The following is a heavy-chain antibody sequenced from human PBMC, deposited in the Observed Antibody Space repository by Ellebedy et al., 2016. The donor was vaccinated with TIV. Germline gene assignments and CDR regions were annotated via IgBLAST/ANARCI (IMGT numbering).Heavy chain of an antibody. V-gene: IGHV1-18*01. CDR1: GYTFTSYG. CDR2: ISAYNGNT. J-gene: IGHJ5*02. Sequence: ASVKVSCXASGYTFTSYGISWVRQAPGQGLEWMGWISAYNGNTNYAQKLQGRVTMTTDTSTSTAYMELRSLRSDDTAVYYCARDTVPAAIAPNWFNPWGQGTLVTVSS. D-gene: IGHD2-2*01. CDR3: ARDTVPAAIAPNWFNP.